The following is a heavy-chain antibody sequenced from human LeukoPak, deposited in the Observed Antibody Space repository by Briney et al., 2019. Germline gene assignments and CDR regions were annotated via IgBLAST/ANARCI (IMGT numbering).Heavy chain of an antibody. Sequence: SETLSLTCTVSGGSISSGDYYWSWIRQPPGKGLEWIGYIYYSGSTYYNPSLKSRVTISVDTSKNQFSLKLSSVTAADTAVYYCASHSSGWYFRFDYWGQGTLVTVSS. J-gene: IGHJ4*02. CDR2: IYYSGST. V-gene: IGHV4-30-4*01. CDR3: ASHSSGWYFRFDY. D-gene: IGHD6-19*01. CDR1: GGSISSGDYY.